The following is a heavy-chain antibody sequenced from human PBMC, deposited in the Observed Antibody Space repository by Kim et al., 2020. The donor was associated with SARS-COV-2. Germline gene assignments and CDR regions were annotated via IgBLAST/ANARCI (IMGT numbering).Heavy chain of an antibody. V-gene: IGHV3-53*01. Sequence: GGSLRLSCAASGFTVSSNYMSWVRQAPGKGLEWVSVIYSGGSTYYADSVKGRFTISRDNSKNTLYLQMNSLRAEDTAVYYCARDGTYSSSWYNYYGMDVWGQGTTVTVSS. J-gene: IGHJ6*02. CDR2: IYSGGST. D-gene: IGHD6-13*01. CDR1: GFTVSSNY. CDR3: ARDGTYSSSWYNYYGMDV.